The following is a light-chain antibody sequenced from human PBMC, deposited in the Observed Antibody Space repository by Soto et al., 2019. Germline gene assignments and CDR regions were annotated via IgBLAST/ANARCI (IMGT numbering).Light chain of an antibody. CDR1: QSISSW. CDR2: DAS. Sequence: DIQMTQSPSTLSASVGDRVTITCRASQSISSWLAWYQQKPGKAPKLLIYDASSLESGVPSRFSGSGSGTEFTLTISSLQPDDFATYYCQQYNSLFLTFGQGTKVEIK. CDR3: QQYNSLFLT. J-gene: IGKJ1*01. V-gene: IGKV1-5*01.